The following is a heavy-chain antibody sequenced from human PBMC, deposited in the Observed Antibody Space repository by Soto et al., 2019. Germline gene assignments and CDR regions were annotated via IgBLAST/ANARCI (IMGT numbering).Heavy chain of an antibody. Sequence: GGSLRLSCAASGFTFSSYSMNWVRQAPGKGLEWVSSISSSSSYIYYADSVKGRFTISRDNAKNSLYPQMNSLRAEDTAVYYCAREGIAVAGYYFDYWGQGTLVTVSS. CDR2: ISSSSSYI. CDR1: GFTFSSYS. V-gene: IGHV3-21*01. J-gene: IGHJ4*02. D-gene: IGHD6-19*01. CDR3: AREGIAVAGYYFDY.